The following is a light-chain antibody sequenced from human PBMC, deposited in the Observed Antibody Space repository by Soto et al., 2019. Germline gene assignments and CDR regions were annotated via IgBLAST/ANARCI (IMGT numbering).Light chain of an antibody. CDR2: GNN. CDR1: SASIGAGYD. V-gene: IGLV1-40*01. J-gene: IGLJ3*02. CDR3: QSYYSSLSGLEV. Sequence: QYVLTQPPSVSGAPGQRVTISCTGNSASIGAGYDVHWYQQLPGTAPRLLIYGNNNRPSGVPDRFSGSKSGTSASLAITGLQAEDEADYYCQSYYSSLSGLEVFGGGTKLTVL.